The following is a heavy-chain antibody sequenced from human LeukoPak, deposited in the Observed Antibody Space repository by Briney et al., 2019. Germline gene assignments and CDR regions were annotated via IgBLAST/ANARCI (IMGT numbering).Heavy chain of an antibody. J-gene: IGHJ5*02. CDR2: MNPNSGNT. CDR1: GYTFTSYD. CDR3: ARVPRRGDQFDP. V-gene: IGHV1-8*01. Sequence: ASVKVSCKASGYTFTSYDINWVRQATGQGLEWMGWMNPNSGNTGYAQKFQGRVTMTRSPSITTAYMELTSLTYEDTAVYYCARVPRRGDQFDPWGQGTLVTVSS. D-gene: IGHD3-10*01.